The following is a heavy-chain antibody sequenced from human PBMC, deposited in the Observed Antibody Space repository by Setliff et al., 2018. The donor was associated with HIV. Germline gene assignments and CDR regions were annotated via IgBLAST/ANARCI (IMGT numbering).Heavy chain of an antibody. J-gene: IGHJ4*02. CDR3: ARQPGGNYYPAYSDY. D-gene: IGHD1-26*01. CDR1: GGSISSYY. CDR2: IYTSGST. Sequence: PSETLSLTCTVSGGSISSYYWSWIRQPAGKGLEWIGRIYTSGSTNYNPSPKSRVTISVDTSKNQVSLKLSSVTASDTAVYYCARQPGGNYYPAYSDYWGQGTLVTVSS. V-gene: IGHV4-4*07.